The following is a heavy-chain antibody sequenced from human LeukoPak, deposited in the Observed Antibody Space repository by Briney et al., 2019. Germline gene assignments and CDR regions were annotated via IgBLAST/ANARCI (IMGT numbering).Heavy chain of an antibody. D-gene: IGHD2-8*01. Sequence: SETLSLTCAVYGVAFRGYYCRWIRQPPGEGVEWIGEINHSGSTTYNPPLKRRVTISVDTSQNHISPKLRSVTAADTAVYYFARAFTRVLMVYASRGDAFDIWGQGTMVTVSS. CDR3: ARAFTRVLMVYASRGDAFDI. CDR2: INHSGST. CDR1: GVAFRGYY. J-gene: IGHJ3*02. V-gene: IGHV4-34*01.